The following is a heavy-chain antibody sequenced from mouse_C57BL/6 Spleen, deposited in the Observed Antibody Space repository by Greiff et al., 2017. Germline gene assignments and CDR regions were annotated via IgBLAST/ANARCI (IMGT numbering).Heavy chain of an antibody. CDR3: ARQAITTVVEGFAY. CDR1: GYTFTSYW. D-gene: IGHD1-1*01. Sequence: VQLQQPGAELVMPGASVKLSCKASGYTFTSYWMHWVKQRPGQGLEWIGEIDPSDSYTNYNQKFKGKSTLTVDKSSSTAYMQLSSLTSEDSAVYYCARQAITTVVEGFAYWGQGTRVTVSA. J-gene: IGHJ3*01. CDR2: IDPSDSYT. V-gene: IGHV1-69*01.